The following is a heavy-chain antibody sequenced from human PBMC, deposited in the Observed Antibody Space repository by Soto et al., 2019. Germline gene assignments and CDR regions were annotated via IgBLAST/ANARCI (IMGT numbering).Heavy chain of an antibody. J-gene: IGHJ4*02. V-gene: IGHV3-21*01. Sequence: LRLSFAASGFTFSSYSMNWVRQAPGKGLEWVSSISSSSSYIYYADSVKGRFTISRDNAKNSLYLQMDSLRAEDTAVYYCARDDYGGNPQFDYWGQGTLVTVSS. CDR2: ISSSSSYI. D-gene: IGHD4-17*01. CDR1: GFTFSSYS. CDR3: ARDDYGGNPQFDY.